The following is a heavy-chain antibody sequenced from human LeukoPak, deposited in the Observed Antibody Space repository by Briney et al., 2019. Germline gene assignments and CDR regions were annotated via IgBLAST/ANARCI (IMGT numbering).Heavy chain of an antibody. Sequence: SETLSLTCTVSGGSISTYYWSWIRQPPGEGLEWIGYISNGGSTKYNPSLKSRVTISVDTSKNQLSLKLRSVTAADTAVYHCVRLQPNTGEWAFDIRGQGTMVSVSS. D-gene: IGHD1-1*01. CDR2: ISNGGST. V-gene: IGHV4-59*01. CDR3: VRLQPNTGEWAFDI. CDR1: GGSISTYY. J-gene: IGHJ3*02.